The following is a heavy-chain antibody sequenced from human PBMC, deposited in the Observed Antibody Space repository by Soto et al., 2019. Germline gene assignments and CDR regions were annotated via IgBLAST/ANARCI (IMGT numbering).Heavy chain of an antibody. Sequence: QVQLVESGGGVVQPGRSLRLSCAASGFTFSSYGMHWVRQAPGQGLEWVAVISYDGSNKYYADSVKGRFTISRDNSKNTLYLQMNSLRAEDTAVYYSAKVPSYYYYGMDVWGQGTTVTVS. CDR3: AKVPSYYYYGMDV. J-gene: IGHJ6*02. CDR1: GFTFSSYG. CDR2: ISYDGSNK. V-gene: IGHV3-30*18.